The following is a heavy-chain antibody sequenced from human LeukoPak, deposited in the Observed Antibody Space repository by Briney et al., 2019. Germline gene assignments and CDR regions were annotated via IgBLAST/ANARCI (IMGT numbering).Heavy chain of an antibody. CDR2: IIPIFGTA. J-gene: IGHJ4*02. CDR1: GGTFSSYA. D-gene: IGHD2-21*02. V-gene: IGHV1-69*06. CDR3: ARDRLHCGGDCDVPDY. Sequence: SVRVSCKASGGTFSSYAISWVRQAPGQGLEWMGRIIPIFGTANYAQKFQGRVTITADKSTSTAYMELSSLRSEDTAVYYCARDRLHCGGDCDVPDYWGQGTLVTVSS.